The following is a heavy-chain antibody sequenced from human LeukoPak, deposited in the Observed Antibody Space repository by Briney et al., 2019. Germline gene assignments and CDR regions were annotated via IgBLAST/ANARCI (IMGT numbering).Heavy chain of an antibody. D-gene: IGHD3-22*01. J-gene: IGHJ4*02. CDR3: ARVFWETVNTGYYSDF. CDR1: GFTFSSYG. CDR2: IWYDGSNK. V-gene: IGHV3-33*01. Sequence: GGSLRLSCAASGFTFSSYGMHWVRQAPGKGLEWVAVIWYDGSNKYYADSVKGRFTISRDNSKNTLYLQMNSLRAEDTAVYYCARVFWETVNTGYYSDFWGPGTLVTVSS.